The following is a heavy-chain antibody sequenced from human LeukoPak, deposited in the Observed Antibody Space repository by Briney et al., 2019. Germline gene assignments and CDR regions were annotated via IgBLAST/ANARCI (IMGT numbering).Heavy chain of an antibody. V-gene: IGHV4-59*01. CDR3: AREDPQTTVPEGLDV. J-gene: IGHJ6*02. CDR1: GGSINNYY. Sequence: SETLSLTCTVSGGSINNYYWRWLRQPPGKGREGIGYIYFSGTTNINPSLKSRVTLSVDMSKTQFSLKLSSVPAADTAVYYCAREDPQTTVPEGLDVWGQGTTVTVSS. D-gene: IGHD4-17*01. CDR2: IYFSGTT.